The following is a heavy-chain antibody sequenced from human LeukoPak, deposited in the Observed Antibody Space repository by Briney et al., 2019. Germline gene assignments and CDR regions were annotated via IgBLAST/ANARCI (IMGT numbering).Heavy chain of an antibody. CDR2: IYYSGST. Sequence: SPSETLSLTCTVSGGSISSYYWSWIRQPPGKGLEWIGYIYYSGSTNYNPSLKSRVTISVDTSKNQFSLKLSPVTAADTAVYYCASLRFLEWLLSESTFDYWGQGTLVTVSS. CDR3: ASLRFLEWLLSESTFDY. J-gene: IGHJ4*02. V-gene: IGHV4-59*08. CDR1: GGSISSYY. D-gene: IGHD3-3*01.